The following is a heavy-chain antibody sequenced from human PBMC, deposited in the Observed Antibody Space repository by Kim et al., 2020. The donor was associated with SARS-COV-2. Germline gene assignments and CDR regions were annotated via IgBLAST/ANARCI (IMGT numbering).Heavy chain of an antibody. J-gene: IGHJ4*02. D-gene: IGHD3-22*01. CDR1: GFTFSSYA. CDR3: AKRDGGRSYYDSSGYPDY. V-gene: IGHV3-23*01. Sequence: GGSLRLSCAASGFTFSSYAMSWVRQAPGKGLEWVSAISGSGGSTYYADSVKGRFTISRDNSKNTLYLQMNSLRAEDTAVYYCAKRDGGRSYYDSSGYPDYWGQGTLVTVSS. CDR2: ISGSGGST.